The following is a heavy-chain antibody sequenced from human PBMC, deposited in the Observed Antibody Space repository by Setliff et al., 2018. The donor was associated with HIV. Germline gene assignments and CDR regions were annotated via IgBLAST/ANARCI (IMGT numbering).Heavy chain of an antibody. CDR3: AKPTSGYYPRPFDL. CDR1: GFAFSTFD. J-gene: IGHJ3*01. D-gene: IGHD3-22*01. CDR2: VSPGGGTT. Sequence: GESLKISCAASGFAFSTFDMNWVRQSPGKGLEWVSAVSPGGGTTYYPDSVKGRFTVSRDDSRNMLFLQVNSLGVEDTAIYYCAKPTSGYYPRPFDLWGQGTMVTVSS. V-gene: IGHV3-23*01.